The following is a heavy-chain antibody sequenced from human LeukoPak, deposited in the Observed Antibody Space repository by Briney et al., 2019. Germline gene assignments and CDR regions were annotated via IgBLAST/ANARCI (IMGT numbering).Heavy chain of an antibody. CDR2: ISSSSSTI. D-gene: IGHD4-17*01. Sequence: GGSLRLSCAASGFTFSSYSMNWVRQAPGKGLEWVSYISSSSSTIYYADSVKGRFTISRDNAKNSLYLQMNSLRAEDTAVYYCARDYGGGYFDYWGQGTLVTVSS. CDR1: GFTFSSYS. CDR3: ARDYGGGYFDY. V-gene: IGHV3-48*01. J-gene: IGHJ4*02.